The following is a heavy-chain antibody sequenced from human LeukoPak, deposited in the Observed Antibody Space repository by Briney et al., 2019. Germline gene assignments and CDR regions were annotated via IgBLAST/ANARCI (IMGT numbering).Heavy chain of an antibody. CDR2: INHSGST. CDR3: ARDVTGGSYFDY. J-gene: IGHJ4*02. V-gene: IGHV4-34*01. CDR1: GGSFSGYY. D-gene: IGHD1-26*01. Sequence: PSETLSLTCAVYGGSFSGYYWSWIRQPPGKGLEWIGEINHSGSTNYNPSLKSRVTISVDTSKNQFSLNLSSVTAADTAVYYCARDVTGGSYFDYWGQGTLVTVSS.